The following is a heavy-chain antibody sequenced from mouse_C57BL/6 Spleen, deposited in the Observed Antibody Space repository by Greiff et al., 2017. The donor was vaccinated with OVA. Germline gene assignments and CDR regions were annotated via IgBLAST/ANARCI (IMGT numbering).Heavy chain of an antibody. Sequence: QVQLKESGAELVRPGASVTLSCKASGYTFTDYEMHWVKQTPVHGLEWIGAIDPETGGTAYNQKFKGKAILTADKSSSTAYMELRSLTSEDSAVYYCTDSNYAGGAMDYWGQGTSVTVSS. J-gene: IGHJ4*01. CDR3: TDSNYAGGAMDY. D-gene: IGHD2-5*01. CDR1: GYTFTDYE. V-gene: IGHV1-15*01. CDR2: IDPETGGT.